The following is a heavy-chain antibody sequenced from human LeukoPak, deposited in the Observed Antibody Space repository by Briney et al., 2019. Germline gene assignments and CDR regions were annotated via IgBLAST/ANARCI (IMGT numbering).Heavy chain of an antibody. D-gene: IGHD2-15*01. CDR2: ISSSSSYI. CDR1: GFTFSSYS. CDR3: ARDDCSGGSCYSGAFDY. J-gene: IGHJ4*02. V-gene: IGHV3-21*01. Sequence: GGSLRLSCAASGFTFSSYSMNWVRQAPGKGLEWVSSISSSSSYIYYADSVKGRFTISRDNAKNPLYLQMNSLRAEDTAVYYCARDDCSGGSCYSGAFDYWGQGTLVTVSS.